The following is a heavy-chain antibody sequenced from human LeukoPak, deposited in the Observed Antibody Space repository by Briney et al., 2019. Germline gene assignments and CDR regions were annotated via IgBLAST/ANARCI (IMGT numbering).Heavy chain of an antibody. V-gene: IGHV4-34*01. D-gene: IGHD6-13*01. J-gene: IGHJ4*02. CDR3: ARSPRHSSWYYYNGPLFDY. CDR2: INHSGST. Sequence: NPSETLSLTCAVYGGSFSGYYWSWIRQPPGKGLEWIGEINHSGSTNYNPSLKSRVTISVDTSKNQFSLKRSSVTAADTAVYYCARSPRHSSWYYYNGPLFDYWGQGTLVTVSS. CDR1: GGSFSGYY.